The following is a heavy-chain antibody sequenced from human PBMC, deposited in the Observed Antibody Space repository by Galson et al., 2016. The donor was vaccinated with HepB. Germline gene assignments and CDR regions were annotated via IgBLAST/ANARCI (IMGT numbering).Heavy chain of an antibody. D-gene: IGHD3-16*01. CDR3: ARIVRGRYGMDV. J-gene: IGHJ6*02. CDR2: IDYTGST. V-gene: IGHV4-31*03. CDR1: GGSISSATYY. Sequence: TLSLTCTVSGGSISSATYYWSWIRQLPGKGLEWIGYIDYTGSTYYTPSLKSRLSMSVDTSKNQFSLRLRSVTAADTAVYYCARIVRGRYGMDVWGQGTTVTVSS.